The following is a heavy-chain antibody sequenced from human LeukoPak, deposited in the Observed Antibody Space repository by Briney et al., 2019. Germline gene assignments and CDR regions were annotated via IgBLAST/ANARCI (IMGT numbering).Heavy chain of an antibody. CDR1: GYSISSGYY. CDR3: ARESSSWD. CDR2: IYHSGST. Sequence: SGTLSLTCTVSGYSISSGYYWGWIRQPPGKGLEWIGSIYHSGSTYYNPSLKSRVTISVDTSKNQFSLKLSSVTAADTAVYYCARESSSWDWGQGTLVTVSS. J-gene: IGHJ4*02. D-gene: IGHD6-13*01. V-gene: IGHV4-38-2*02.